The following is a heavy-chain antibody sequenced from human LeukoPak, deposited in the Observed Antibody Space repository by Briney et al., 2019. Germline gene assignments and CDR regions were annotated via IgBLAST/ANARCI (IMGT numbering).Heavy chain of an antibody. Sequence: AGSLTLSCAASGFTFSSYSMNCDSQLPGGLLEWVSSISSSSSCIYYADSVKGRFTISRDNAKNSLYLQMNSLRAEDTAVYYCAREARWELPHFDYWGQGTLVTVSS. J-gene: IGHJ4*02. CDR1: GFTFSSYS. CDR3: AREARWELPHFDY. D-gene: IGHD1-26*01. CDR2: ISSSSSCI. V-gene: IGHV3-21*01.